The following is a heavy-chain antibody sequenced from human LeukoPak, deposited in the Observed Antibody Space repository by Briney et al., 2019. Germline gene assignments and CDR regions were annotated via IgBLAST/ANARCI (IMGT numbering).Heavy chain of an antibody. D-gene: IGHD5-12*01. CDR1: GFTFSSYG. CDR3: AKLTSGYDFDY. V-gene: IGHV3-23*01. Sequence: GGSLRLSRAASGFTFSSYGMSWVRQAPGKGLEWVSAISGGGGSTYYADSVKGRFTISRDNSKNTLYLQMNSLRAEDTAVYYCAKLTSGYDFDYWGQGTLVTVSS. J-gene: IGHJ4*02. CDR2: ISGGGGST.